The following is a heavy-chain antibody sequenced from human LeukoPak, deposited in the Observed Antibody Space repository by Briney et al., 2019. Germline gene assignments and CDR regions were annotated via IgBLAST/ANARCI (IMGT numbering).Heavy chain of an antibody. CDR1: GLTFDDYA. D-gene: IGHD6-13*01. J-gene: IGHJ3*02. Sequence: GGSLRLSCAASGLTFDDYAMHWVRQAPGKGLEWVSGISWNSGSIGYADSVKGRFTISRDNAKNSLYLQMNSLRAEDTALYYCAKDPSIIAAAGTDDAFDIWGQGTMVTASS. CDR2: ISWNSGSI. CDR3: AKDPSIIAAAGTDDAFDI. V-gene: IGHV3-9*01.